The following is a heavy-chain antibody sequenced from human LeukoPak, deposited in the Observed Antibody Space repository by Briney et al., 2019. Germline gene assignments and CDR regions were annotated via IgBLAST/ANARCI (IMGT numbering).Heavy chain of an antibody. Sequence: GGSLRLSCAASGFTFSSYEMNWVRQASGKGLEWVSYISSSGSTIYYADSVKGRFTISRDNAKNSLYLQMNSLRAEDTAVYYCARGVYDSSGYYFFDYWGQGTLVTVSS. CDR1: GFTFSSYE. CDR2: ISSSGSTI. D-gene: IGHD3-22*01. J-gene: IGHJ4*02. CDR3: ARGVYDSSGYYFFDY. V-gene: IGHV3-48*03.